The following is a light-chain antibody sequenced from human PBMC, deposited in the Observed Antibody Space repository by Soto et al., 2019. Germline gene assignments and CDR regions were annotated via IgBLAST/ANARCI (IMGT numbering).Light chain of an antibody. J-gene: IGLJ1*01. CDR1: SSDVGHYDF. Sequence: SVLTQPASLSGSPGQSITISCTGTSSDVGHYDFVSWYQQHPGKAPKLVIYDVRNRPSGVSNRFSGSKSGNTASLTISGLQAVDEADYYCSSFTTSTTYVFGTGTKVTVL. CDR3: SSFTTSTTYV. V-gene: IGLV2-14*03. CDR2: DVR.